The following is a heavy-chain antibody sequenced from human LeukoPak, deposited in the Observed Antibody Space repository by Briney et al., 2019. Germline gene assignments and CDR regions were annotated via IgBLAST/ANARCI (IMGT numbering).Heavy chain of an antibody. J-gene: IGHJ4*02. CDR1: GFTFSNYP. CDR2: ISESGDVT. CDR3: AREDGYCSGGNCYSYFDS. V-gene: IGHV3-23*01. Sequence: GVALRLSCVVSGFTFSNYPMSWVRQAPGKGLEWVSVISESGDVTHYADSMKGRFTITRDNTRNSLFLQMYSLRAEDTAVYFCAREDGYCSGGNCYSYFDSWGQGTLVTVSS. D-gene: IGHD2-15*01.